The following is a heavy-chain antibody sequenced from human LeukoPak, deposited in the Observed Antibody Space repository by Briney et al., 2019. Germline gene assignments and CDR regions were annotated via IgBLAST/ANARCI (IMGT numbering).Heavy chain of an antibody. Sequence: GGSLRLSCAASGFIFSSYGMHWVRQAPGKGLGWVAFIRYDGSNKYYADSVKGRFTISRDNSKNTLYLQMNSLRAEDTAVYYCAKDRSGSYSQGLDYWGQGTLVTVSS. J-gene: IGHJ4*02. D-gene: IGHD1-26*01. CDR2: IRYDGSNK. CDR3: AKDRSGSYSQGLDY. CDR1: GFIFSSYG. V-gene: IGHV3-30*02.